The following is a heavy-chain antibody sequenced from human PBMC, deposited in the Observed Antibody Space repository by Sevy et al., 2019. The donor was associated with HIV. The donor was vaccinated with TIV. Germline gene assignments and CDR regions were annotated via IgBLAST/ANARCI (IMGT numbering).Heavy chain of an antibody. V-gene: IGHV3-48*03. CDR1: GFTFSNYE. J-gene: IGHJ4*02. D-gene: IGHD3-22*01. CDR3: ARVGYSYDSSGYYSDGNF. CDR2: ISSSGGTK. Sequence: GGSLRLSCSASGFTFSNYEINWVRQAPRKGLEWISHISSSGGTKYYADSVKGRFTVSRDNAENTVYLNMTSLRVEDTAFYYCARVGYSYDSSGYYSDGNFWGQGTPVTVSS.